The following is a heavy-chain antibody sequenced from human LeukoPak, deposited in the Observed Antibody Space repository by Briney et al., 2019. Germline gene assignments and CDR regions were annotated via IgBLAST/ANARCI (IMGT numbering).Heavy chain of an antibody. CDR3: ARLSFNRGYYYYYYMDV. CDR1: GGSISSYY. CDR2: IYYSGST. V-gene: IGHV4-59*08. J-gene: IGHJ6*03. Sequence: SETLSLTCTVSGGSISSYYWSWIRQPPGKGLEWIGDIYYSGSTNYNPSLKSRVTISVDTSKNQFSLKLSSVTAADTAVYYCARLSFNRGYYYYYYMDVWGKGTTVTVSS. D-gene: IGHD2/OR15-2a*01.